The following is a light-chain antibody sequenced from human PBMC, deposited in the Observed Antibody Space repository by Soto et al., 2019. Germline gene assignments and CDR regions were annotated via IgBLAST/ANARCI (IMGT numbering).Light chain of an antibody. CDR1: QSIGSN. J-gene: IGKJ1*01. V-gene: IGKV3-15*01. CDR2: AAS. Sequence: EIVMTQSPATLSVSPGERATLSCRASQSIGSNLAWYQQKPGQAPRLLIYAASIRATGIPARFSGSGSGTEFTLTISSLQSEDFAIYYCQQYNNWPRTFGQGTKVEIK. CDR3: QQYNNWPRT.